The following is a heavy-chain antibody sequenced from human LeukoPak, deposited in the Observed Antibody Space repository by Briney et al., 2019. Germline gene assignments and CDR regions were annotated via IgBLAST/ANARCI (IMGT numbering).Heavy chain of an antibody. J-gene: IGHJ5*02. Sequence: PSETLSLTCAVYGGSFSGYYWSWIRQPPGKGLEWIGEINHSGSTNYNPSLKSRATISVDTSKNQFSLKLSPVTAADTAVYYCARALPRDSSSWYKGLEPRAWFDPWGQGTLVTVSS. D-gene: IGHD6-13*01. CDR1: GGSFSGYY. V-gene: IGHV4-34*01. CDR2: INHSGST. CDR3: ARALPRDSSSWYKGLEPRAWFDP.